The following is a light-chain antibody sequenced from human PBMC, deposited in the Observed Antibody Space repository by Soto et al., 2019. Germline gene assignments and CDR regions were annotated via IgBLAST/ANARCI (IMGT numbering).Light chain of an antibody. CDR2: EDT. CDR3: YSTDSSGHHRV. J-gene: IGLJ2*01. Sequence: SYELTQPSSVSVSPGQTARITCSGDALPKKYAYWYQLTSGQAPVLVISEDTKRPSGIPERFFGSNSGTMATLTISGAQVEDEADYYCYSTDSSGHHRVFGGGTKLTVL. CDR1: ALPKKY. V-gene: IGLV3-10*01.